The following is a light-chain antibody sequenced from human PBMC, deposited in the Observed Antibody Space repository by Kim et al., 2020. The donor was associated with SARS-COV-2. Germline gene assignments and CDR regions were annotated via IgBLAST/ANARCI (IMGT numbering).Light chain of an antibody. Sequence: SYELTQPPSVSVSPGQTANITCSGDKVTYQIVSWYQQKPGQSPMLVMYQYTKRPSGIPERFSGSNSWNTATLTISGTQAMDEADYYCEAWDSNTVVFGGGPQLTVL. CDR2: QYT. CDR1: KVTYQI. V-gene: IGLV3-1*01. J-gene: IGLJ2*01. CDR3: EAWDSNTVV.